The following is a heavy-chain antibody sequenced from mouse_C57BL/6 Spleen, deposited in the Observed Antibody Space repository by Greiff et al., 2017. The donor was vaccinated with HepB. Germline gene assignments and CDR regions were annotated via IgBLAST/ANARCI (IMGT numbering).Heavy chain of an antibody. D-gene: IGHD4-1*01. CDR1: GYTFTSYW. CDR3: ARWGTGNFDY. V-gene: IGHV1-69*01. CDR2: IDPSDSYT. J-gene: IGHJ2*01. Sequence: QVQLKQPGAELVMPGASVKLSCKASGYTFTSYWMHWVKQRPGQGLEWIGEIDPSDSYTNYNQKFKGKSTLTVDKSSSTAYMQLSSLTSEDSAVYYCARWGTGNFDYWGQGTTLTVSS.